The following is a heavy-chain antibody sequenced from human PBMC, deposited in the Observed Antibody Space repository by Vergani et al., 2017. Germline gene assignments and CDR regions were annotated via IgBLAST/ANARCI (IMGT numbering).Heavy chain of an antibody. CDR1: GYSFTSYW. J-gene: IGHJ4*02. D-gene: IGHD4-17*01. Sequence: EVQLVPSGAEVKTPGESLKISCKGSGYSFTSYWIGWVRQLPGKGLEWMGIIYPGDSDTRYSPSFQGQVTISADKSISTAYLQWSSLKASDTAMYYCASTIGLTVTTFEGPFDYWGQGTLVTVSS. V-gene: IGHV5-51*01. CDR3: ASTIGLTVTTFEGPFDY. CDR2: IYPGDSDT.